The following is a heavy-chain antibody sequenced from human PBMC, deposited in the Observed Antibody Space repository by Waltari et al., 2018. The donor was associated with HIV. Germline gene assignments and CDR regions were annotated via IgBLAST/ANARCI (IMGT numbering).Heavy chain of an antibody. CDR3: ARASGDYSFYYAMDV. CDR2: IIPIFDTT. CDR1: GGTFSSYA. D-gene: IGHD2-8*02. J-gene: IGHJ6*02. V-gene: IGHV1-69*01. Sequence: SGAEVKKPGSSVKVSCMASGGTFSSYAFNWVRQAPGQGLEWMGGIIPIFDTTNYAQKFQGRVRITADESTGTAYMELSSLRSEDTAVYYCARASGDYSFYYAMDVWGQGTTVTVSS.